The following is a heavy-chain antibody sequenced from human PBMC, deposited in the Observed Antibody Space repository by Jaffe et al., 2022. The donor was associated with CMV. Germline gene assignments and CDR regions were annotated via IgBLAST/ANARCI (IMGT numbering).Heavy chain of an antibody. J-gene: IGHJ3*02. CDR2: IYYSGST. D-gene: IGHD5-12*01. V-gene: IGHV4-59*01. CDR3: ARDRGRGEDGYNYLGGVVGFDI. Sequence: QVQLQESGPGLVKPSETLSLTCTVSGGSISSYYWSWIRQPPGKGLEWIGYIYYSGSTNYNPSLKSRVTISVDTSKNQFSLKLSSVTAADTAVYYCARDRGRGEDGYNYLGGVVGFDIWGQGTMVTVSS. CDR1: GGSISSYY.